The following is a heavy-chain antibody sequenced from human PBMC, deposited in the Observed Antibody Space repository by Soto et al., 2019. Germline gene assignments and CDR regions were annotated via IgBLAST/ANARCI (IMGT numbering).Heavy chain of an antibody. CDR3: ARVTADPLRYYYYYGMDV. CDR2: IIPIFGTA. J-gene: IGHJ6*02. Sequence: AASVKVSCKASGGTFSSYAISWVRQAPGQGLEWMGGIIPIFGTANYAQKFQGRVTITADESTSTAYMELSSLRSEDTAVYYCARVTADPLRYYYYYGMDVWGRGTTVTVSS. V-gene: IGHV1-69*13. D-gene: IGHD2-21*02. CDR1: GGTFSSYA.